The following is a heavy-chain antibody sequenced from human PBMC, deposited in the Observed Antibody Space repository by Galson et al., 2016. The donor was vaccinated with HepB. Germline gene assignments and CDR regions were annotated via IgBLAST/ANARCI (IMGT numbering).Heavy chain of an antibody. J-gene: IGHJ3*02. D-gene: IGHD3-10*01. V-gene: IGHV3-66*01. CDR3: ATEGGDSVYLGSDNPGGAFDI. Sequence: SLRLSCAASGFAVANKFVSWVRQAPGTGLEWVSNIYIGGHRRYADSVKGRFTISRANSENTVYLQMTSLRVEDTALYYCATEGGDSVYLGSDNPGGAFDIWGHGTMVTVSS. CDR2: IYIGGHR. CDR1: GFAVANKF.